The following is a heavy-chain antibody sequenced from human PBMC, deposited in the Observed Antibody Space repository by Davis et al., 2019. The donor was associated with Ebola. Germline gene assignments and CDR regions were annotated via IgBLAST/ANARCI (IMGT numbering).Heavy chain of an antibody. V-gene: IGHV3-48*02. CDR2: ISSSSSTI. Sequence: GESLKISCAASGFTFSSYSMNWVRQAPGKGLEWVSSISSSSSTIYYADSVKGRFTISRDNAKNSLYLQMNSLRDEDTAVYYCARCFTAMVTYYYYYGMDVWGQGTTVTVSS. D-gene: IGHD5-18*01. CDR1: GFTFSSYS. CDR3: ARCFTAMVTYYYYYGMDV. J-gene: IGHJ6*02.